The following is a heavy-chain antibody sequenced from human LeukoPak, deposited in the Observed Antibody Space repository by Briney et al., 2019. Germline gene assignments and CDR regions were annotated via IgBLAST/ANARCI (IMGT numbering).Heavy chain of an antibody. CDR3: ARDSPGTTASDY. D-gene: IGHD1-1*01. J-gene: IGHJ4*02. CDR2: ISASGSYI. CDR1: GFTFDTYR. V-gene: IGHV3-21*01. Sequence: GGSLRLSCAASGFTFDTYRMNWVRQAPGKGLEWVSSISASGSYIYYADSLKGRFTISRDNTKNSLFLQMNSLRAEDTAVYYCARDSPGTTASDYWGQGTLVTVSS.